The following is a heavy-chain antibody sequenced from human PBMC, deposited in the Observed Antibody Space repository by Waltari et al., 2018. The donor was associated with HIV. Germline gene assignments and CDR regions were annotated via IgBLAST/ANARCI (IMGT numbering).Heavy chain of an antibody. CDR3: ARDGVDRIITSCLYNWFDP. CDR2: ISSSSSYI. CDR1: GFTFSSYS. Sequence: EVRLVESGGGVVRPGGAMRVSCAASGFTFSSYSLNCVSEAPGKGLELVSSISSSSSYIYYADSVKCRFTISRDNAKNSVYMQMNSLRAEDTPLYYCARDGVDRIITSCLYNWFDPWVQGTMVTVSS. V-gene: IGHV3-21*06. J-gene: IGHJ5*02. D-gene: IGHD2-2*01.